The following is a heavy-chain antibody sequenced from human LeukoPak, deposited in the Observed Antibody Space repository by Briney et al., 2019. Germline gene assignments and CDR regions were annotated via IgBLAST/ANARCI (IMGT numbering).Heavy chain of an antibody. D-gene: IGHD3-22*01. CDR1: GGSISSYY. Sequence: SETLSLTCTVSGGSISSYYWSWIRQPPGKGLEWIGYIYYSGSTNYNPSLKSRVTISVDTSKNQFSLKLSSVTAADTAVYYCARIATPYDSRGQWWGQGILVTVSS. CDR2: IYYSGST. CDR3: ARIATPYDSRGQW. J-gene: IGHJ4*02. V-gene: IGHV4-59*01.